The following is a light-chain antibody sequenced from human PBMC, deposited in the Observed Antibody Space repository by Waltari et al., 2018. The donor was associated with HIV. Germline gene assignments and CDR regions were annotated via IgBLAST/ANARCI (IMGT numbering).Light chain of an antibody. Sequence: DIEMTQFPSSLSASVGDRVTITCRASLTINTYLNWYQQRPGQAPKLLIYRASNLHDGVPSRFSGRGSGTDYTLTISNLQSEDFATYYCQDSYTTSVIFGQGTRLEAK. CDR2: RAS. J-gene: IGKJ5*01. CDR3: QDSYTTSVI. CDR1: LTINTY. V-gene: IGKV1-39*01.